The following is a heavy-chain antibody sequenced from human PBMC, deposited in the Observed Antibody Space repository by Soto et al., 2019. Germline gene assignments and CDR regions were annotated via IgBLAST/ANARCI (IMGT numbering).Heavy chain of an antibody. D-gene: IGHD5-12*01. Sequence: EVQLVESGGGVVQPGGSLRLSCAASGFTFDDHTMHWVRQAPGKGLEWVSLISWDGSTTYYTDSVEGRFTISRDNSKNSLYLQMTSLTTEDTALYYCAIDFSGYERGIYFFFGLDVWGQGTTVIVSS. CDR3: AIDFSGYERGIYFFFGLDV. CDR1: GFTFDDHT. J-gene: IGHJ6*02. V-gene: IGHV3-43*01. CDR2: ISWDGSTT.